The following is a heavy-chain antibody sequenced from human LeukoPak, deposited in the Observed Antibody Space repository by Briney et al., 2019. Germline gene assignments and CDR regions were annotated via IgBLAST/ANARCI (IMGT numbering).Heavy chain of an antibody. D-gene: IGHD2-2*01. Sequence: GGSLRLSCAASGFTFSSYAMSWVRQAPGKGLEWVSAISGSGGSTYYADSVKGRFTISRDNSKNTLYLQMNSLRAEDTAVYYCAKDPDIVVVPAAGYYYAYWGQGTLVTVSS. CDR3: AKDPDIVVVPAAGYYYAY. CDR1: GFTFSSYA. J-gene: IGHJ4*02. CDR2: ISGSGGST. V-gene: IGHV3-23*01.